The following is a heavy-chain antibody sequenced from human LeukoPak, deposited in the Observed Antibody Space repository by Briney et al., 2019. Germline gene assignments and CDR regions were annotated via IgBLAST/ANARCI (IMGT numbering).Heavy chain of an antibody. J-gene: IGHJ4*02. D-gene: IGHD1-7*01. CDR2: IYSGGTT. CDR3: ARDRITGTYSFDY. CDR1: GFTVSSNY. V-gene: IGHV3-66*01. Sequence: GGSLRLSCAASGFTVSSNYMNWVRQAPGKGLEWVSVIYSGGTTYYADSVKGRFTISRDNAKNSLYLQMNSLGAEDTAVYYCARDRITGTYSFDYWGQGTLVTVSS.